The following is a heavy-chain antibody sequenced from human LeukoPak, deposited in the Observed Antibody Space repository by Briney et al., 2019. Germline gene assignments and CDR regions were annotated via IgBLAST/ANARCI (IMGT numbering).Heavy chain of an antibody. D-gene: IGHD3-10*01. CDR3: ARDWNYYGSGTSSGLDP. J-gene: IGHJ5*02. V-gene: IGHV3-48*03. CDR1: GFTFSSYE. Sequence: PGGSLRLSCAASGFTFSSYEMNWVRQAPGKGLEWVSYISSSGSTKYYADSVKGRFTSSRDNAKNSLYLQMNSLRAEDTAVYYCARDWNYYGSGTSSGLDPWGQGTLVTVSS. CDR2: ISSSGSTK.